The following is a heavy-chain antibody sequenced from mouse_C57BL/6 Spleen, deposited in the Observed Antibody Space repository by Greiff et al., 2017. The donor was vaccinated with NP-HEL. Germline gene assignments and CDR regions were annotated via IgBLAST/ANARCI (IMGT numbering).Heavy chain of an antibody. CDR1: GFTFSDYG. CDR2: ISSGSSTI. CDR3: ARMGRWLLNMDY. D-gene: IGHD2-3*01. Sequence: EVKVVESGGGLVKPGGSLKLSCAASGFTFSDYGMHWVRQAPEKGLEWVAYISSGSSTIYYADTVKGRFTISRDNAKNTLFLQMTSLRSEDTAMYYCARMGRWLLNMDYWGQGTSVTVSS. V-gene: IGHV5-17*01. J-gene: IGHJ4*01.